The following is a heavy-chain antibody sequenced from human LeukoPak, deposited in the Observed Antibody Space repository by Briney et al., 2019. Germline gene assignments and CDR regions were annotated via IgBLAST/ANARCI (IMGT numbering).Heavy chain of an antibody. D-gene: IGHD6-6*01. CDR3: ARGTPYSSSYYYGMDV. CDR2: IIPIFGTA. CDR1: GGTFSSYA. J-gene: IGHJ6*02. V-gene: IGHV1-69*13. Sequence: SVKVSCKASGGTFSSYAISWVRQAPGQGLEWMGGIIPIFGTANYAQKFQGRVTITADESTSTAYMELSSLRSEDTAVYYCARGTPYSSSYYYGMDVWGQGTTVTVSS.